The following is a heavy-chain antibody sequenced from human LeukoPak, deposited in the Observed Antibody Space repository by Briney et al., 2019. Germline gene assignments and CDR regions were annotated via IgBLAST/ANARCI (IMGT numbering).Heavy chain of an antibody. V-gene: IGHV4-39*01. CDR2: IYYSGST. CDR1: GGSISSSSYY. D-gene: IGHD2-2*01. Sequence: SETLSLTCTVSGGSISSSSYYWGWIRQPPGKGLEWIGSIYYSGSTYYNPSLKSRVTIPVDTSKNQFSLKLSSVTAADTAVYYCARRRPLGYCSSTSCSNWFDPWGQGTLVTVSS. J-gene: IGHJ5*02. CDR3: ARRRPLGYCSSTSCSNWFDP.